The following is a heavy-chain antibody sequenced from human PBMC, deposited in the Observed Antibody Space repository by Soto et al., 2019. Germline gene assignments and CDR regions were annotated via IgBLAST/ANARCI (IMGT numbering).Heavy chain of an antibody. CDR3: ARDGDIVVVVAATGHYYGMDV. CDR1: GFTFSSYG. J-gene: IGHJ6*02. D-gene: IGHD2-15*01. Sequence: QVQLVESGGGVVQPGRSLRLSCAASGFTFSSYGMHWVRQAPGKGLEWVAVIWYDGSNKYYADSVKGRFTISRDNSXKXLXLXXNSLRAEDTAVYYCARDGDIVVVVAATGHYYGMDVWGQGTTVTVSS. V-gene: IGHV3-33*01. CDR2: IWYDGSNK.